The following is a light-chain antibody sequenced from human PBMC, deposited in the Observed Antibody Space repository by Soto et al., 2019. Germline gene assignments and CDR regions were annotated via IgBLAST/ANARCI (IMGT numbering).Light chain of an antibody. CDR2: EVS. CDR3: TSYTSSSTHVV. Sequence: QSVLTQPASVSGSPGQSITISCTGTSSDVGNYNYVSWYQQHPGKAPKLMIYEVSNRPSGVSYRFSGSKSGNTASLTISGLQAEDEADYYCTSYTSSSTHVVFGGGTQLTVL. CDR1: SSDVGNYNY. J-gene: IGLJ2*01. V-gene: IGLV2-14*01.